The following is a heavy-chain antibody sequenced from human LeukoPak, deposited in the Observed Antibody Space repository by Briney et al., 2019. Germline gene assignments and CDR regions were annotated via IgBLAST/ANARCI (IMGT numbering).Heavy chain of an antibody. CDR3: AKRMRQWLARGIDS. V-gene: IGHV3-23*01. J-gene: IGHJ4*02. CDR1: GFTFSSYA. D-gene: IGHD6-19*01. Sequence: GGSLRLSCAASGFTFSSYAMSWVRQAPGKGLEWVSAISGSGGSTYYADSVKGRFTISRDNSKNTLYLQMNSLRAEDTAVYYCAKRMRQWLARGIDSGGQETLSTVPS. CDR2: ISGSGGST.